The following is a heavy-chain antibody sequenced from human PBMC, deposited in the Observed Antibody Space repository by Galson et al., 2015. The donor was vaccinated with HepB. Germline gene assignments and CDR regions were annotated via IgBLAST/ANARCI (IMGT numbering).Heavy chain of an antibody. J-gene: IGHJ5*02. CDR2: INHRGST. CDR1: GGSFSDYY. D-gene: IGHD2-2*01. V-gene: IGHV4-34*01. Sequence: ETLSLTCTVNGGSFSDYYWSWIRQPPGKGLEWIGEINHRGSTNYNPSLKSRVSLSVDTSKKQFSLNLSSVTAADTAVYYCARGVWWTSWSKTPANWFDPWGQGTLVTVSS. CDR3: ARGVWWTSWSKTPANWFDP.